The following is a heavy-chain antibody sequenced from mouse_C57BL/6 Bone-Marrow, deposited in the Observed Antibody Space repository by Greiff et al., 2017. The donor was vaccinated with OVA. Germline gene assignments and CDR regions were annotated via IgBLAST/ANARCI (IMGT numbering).Heavy chain of an antibody. V-gene: IGHV2-5*01. Sequence: QVQLKESGPGLVQPSQSLSITCTVSGFSLTSYGVHWVRQSPGKGLEWLGVIWRGGSTDYNAAFMSRLSITKDNSKSQVFFKMNSLQADDTAIYYCAKGNLSGSSFYAMDYWGQGTSVTVSS. CDR3: AKGNLSGSSFYAMDY. CDR1: GFSLTSYG. J-gene: IGHJ4*01. CDR2: IWRGGST. D-gene: IGHD1-1*01.